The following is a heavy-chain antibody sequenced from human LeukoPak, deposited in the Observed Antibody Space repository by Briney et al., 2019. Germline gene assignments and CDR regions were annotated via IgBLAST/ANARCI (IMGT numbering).Heavy chain of an antibody. CDR3: ASSYDRFDY. CDR2: IYYRGST. D-gene: IGHD5-18*01. V-gene: IGHV4-59*01. J-gene: IGHJ4*02. Sequence: PSETLSLACSVSGRSISSYYWGWSRQPPGKGLEWVGCIYYRGSTTSNPSLKSRVTISVDTSKNQSSLKLSSVTAADTAVYYCASSYDRFDYWGQGPLVTVSS. CDR1: GRSISSYY.